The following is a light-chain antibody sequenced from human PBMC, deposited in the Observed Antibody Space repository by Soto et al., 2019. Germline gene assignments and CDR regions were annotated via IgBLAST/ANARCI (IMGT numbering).Light chain of an antibody. CDR1: NGDVGHYNY. CDR3: SSYTSSSTYV. Sequence: QSALTQPASVSGSPGQSITFSSTGTNGDVGHYNYFSWYQQNPAKAPKRMIFEVSNRPSGFSNRFSGSKSGNTASLTISGLQAEDEADYYCSSYTSSSTYVFGTGTKLTVL. V-gene: IGLV2-14*01. CDR2: EVS. J-gene: IGLJ1*01.